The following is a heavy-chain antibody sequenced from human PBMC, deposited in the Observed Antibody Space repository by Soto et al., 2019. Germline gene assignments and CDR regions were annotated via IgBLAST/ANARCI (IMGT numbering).Heavy chain of an antibody. Sequence: QVHLEQSGAEVKKPGTSEKVSCKAYGGSFSTNEIDWVRQAPGQGLEWMGRIFPNVGTADYAQKFEGRLSIIADESTSTVFMELSRLISADTAVYFCARARYSSRWGTVDRWGQGTQVAVSS. CDR2: IFPNVGTA. CDR3: ARARYSSRWGTVDR. D-gene: IGHD6-19*01. J-gene: IGHJ4*02. V-gene: IGHV1-69*01. CDR1: GGSFSTNE.